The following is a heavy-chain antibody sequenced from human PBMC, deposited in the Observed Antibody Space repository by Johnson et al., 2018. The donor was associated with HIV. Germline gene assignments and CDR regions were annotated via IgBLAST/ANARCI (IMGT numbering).Heavy chain of an antibody. CDR3: ISPERAAAGFLT. Sequence: QVQLVESGGGVVQPGRSLRLSCAASGFTFSSYAMHWVRQAPGKGLEWVAVISYDGSNKYYADSVKGRFTISRDDSKSIAYLQMNSLKAEDTAVYYCISPERAAAGFLTWGQGAMVTVSS. J-gene: IGHJ3*01. CDR2: ISYDGSNK. V-gene: IGHV3-30-3*01. CDR1: GFTFSSYA. D-gene: IGHD6-13*01.